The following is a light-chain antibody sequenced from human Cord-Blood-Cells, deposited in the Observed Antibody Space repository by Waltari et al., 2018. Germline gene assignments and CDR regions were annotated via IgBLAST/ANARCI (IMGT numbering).Light chain of an antibody. CDR3: QQYNNWPT. V-gene: IGKV3-15*01. J-gene: IGKJ1*01. CDR2: GAS. Sequence: EIVMTQSPATLSVSPGERATLSCRASQSVSSNLAWYQQKPGQAPRLLNYGASTRATGIPARFSGSESGTEFPLTISSLQSEDFAVYYCQQYNNWPTFGQGTKVEIK. CDR1: QSVSSN.